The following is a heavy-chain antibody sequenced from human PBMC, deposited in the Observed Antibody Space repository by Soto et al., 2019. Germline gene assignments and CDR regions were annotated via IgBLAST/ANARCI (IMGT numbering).Heavy chain of an antibody. CDR3: AGGPGVARNY. CDR2: IYYSGST. CDR1: GGSISRYY. J-gene: IGHJ4*02. V-gene: IGHV4-59*12. D-gene: IGHD5-12*01. Sequence: SETLSLTCAVHGGSISRYYWSWIRQPPGKGLEWIGYIYYSGSTNYNPSLKSRVTISVDTSKNQFSLKLSSVTAADTAVYYCAGGPGVARNYWGQGTLVTVSS.